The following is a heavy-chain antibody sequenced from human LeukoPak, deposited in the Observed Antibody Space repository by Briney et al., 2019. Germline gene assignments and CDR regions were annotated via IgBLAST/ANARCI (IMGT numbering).Heavy chain of an antibody. CDR2: IKQDGSEK. D-gene: IGHD3-10*01. Sequence: GGSLRLSCAASGFTFSSYWMSWVRQAPGKGLEWVANIKQDGSEKYYVDSVKGRLTISRDNSKNTLYLQMNSLRAEDTAVYYCAKDIRTREYESDYWGQGTLVTVSS. CDR1: GFTFSSYW. V-gene: IGHV3-7*01. CDR3: AKDIRTREYESDY. J-gene: IGHJ4*02.